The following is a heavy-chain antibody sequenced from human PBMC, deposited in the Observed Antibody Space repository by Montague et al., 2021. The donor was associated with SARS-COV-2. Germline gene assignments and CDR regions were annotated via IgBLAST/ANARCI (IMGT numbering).Heavy chain of an antibody. CDR1: GGSISSSSCY. J-gene: IGHJ6*02. Sequence: SETLSLTCTVSGGSISSSSCYWGWIRQPPGKGLEWFGSIYYSGSTYYXXXVESRVTISVDTSKNRFSLKLSSVTAADTAVYYCARVGRQQLVRLSGMDVWGQGTTVTISS. CDR2: IYYSGST. CDR3: ARVGRQQLVRLSGMDV. V-gene: IGHV4-39*07. D-gene: IGHD6-13*01.